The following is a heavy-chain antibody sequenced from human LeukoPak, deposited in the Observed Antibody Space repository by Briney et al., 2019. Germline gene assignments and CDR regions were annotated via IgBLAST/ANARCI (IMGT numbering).Heavy chain of an antibody. Sequence: SQTLSLTFTISGYRVSNNSAAWSWIRQSPSRGLEWLGRTFYRCKWYYEYASCVQSRININPDTPKVQVYLQLNNGTHEYTAMYYCANCCCCGGDCRLESWGQGTLVTVS. CDR1: GYRVSNNSAA. CDR3: ANCCCCGGDCRLES. J-gene: IGHJ4*02. CDR2: TFYRCKWYY. D-gene: IGHD2-21*02. V-gene: IGHV6-1*01.